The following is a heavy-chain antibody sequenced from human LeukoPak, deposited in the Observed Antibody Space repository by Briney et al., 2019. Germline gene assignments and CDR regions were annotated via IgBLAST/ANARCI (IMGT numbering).Heavy chain of an antibody. CDR1: GYTFTSYD. J-gene: IGHJ4*02. Sequence: ASVKVSCKASGYTFTSYDINWVRQATGQGLEWMGWMNPNSGNTGYAQKFQGRVTMTRNTSISTAYMELSSLRSEGTAVYYCARAYSGSYNAGGYWGQGTLVTVSS. V-gene: IGHV1-8*01. D-gene: IGHD1-26*01. CDR3: ARAYSGSYNAGGY. CDR2: MNPNSGNT.